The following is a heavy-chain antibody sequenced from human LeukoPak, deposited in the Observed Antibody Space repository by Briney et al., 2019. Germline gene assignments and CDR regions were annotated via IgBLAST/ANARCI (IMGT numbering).Heavy chain of an antibody. D-gene: IGHD1-26*01. CDR1: GFSFGSNW. Sequence: GGSLRLSCVASGFSFGSNWMSWVRQAPGKGLEWVANIKQDGSEKNYVDSVKGRFTISRDNAKNSLYLQMNSLRAEDTAVYYCARPVGATYFDYWGQGTLVTVSS. CDR3: ARPVGATYFDY. V-gene: IGHV3-7*03. CDR2: IKQDGSEK. J-gene: IGHJ4*02.